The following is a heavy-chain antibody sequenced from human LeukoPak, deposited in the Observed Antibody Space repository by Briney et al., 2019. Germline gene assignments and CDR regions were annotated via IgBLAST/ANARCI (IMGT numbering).Heavy chain of an antibody. D-gene: IGHD1-14*01. CDR2: LYSDGNT. CDR1: GFTVITND. J-gene: IGHJ4*02. V-gene: IGHV3-53*01. CDR3: ARGVEPLAANTLAY. Sequence: GGSLRLSCAASGFTVITNDMTWVRQAPGKGLEWVSVLYSDGNTTYADSVQGRFTISRDNSKNTLYLEMNSLSPDDTAVYYCARGVEPLAANTLAYWGQGTLVTVSS.